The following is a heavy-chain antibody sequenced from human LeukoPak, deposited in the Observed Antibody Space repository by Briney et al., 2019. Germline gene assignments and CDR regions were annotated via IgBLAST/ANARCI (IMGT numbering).Heavy chain of an antibody. Sequence: GGSLRLSCAASGFTFSSYDMHWVRQATGKGLEWVSAIDTAGDTYYPGSVKGRFTISRENAKNSLYLQMNSLRAGDTAVYYCARDLSGVAGYTYGRGIDYWGQGTLVTVSS. J-gene: IGHJ4*02. CDR2: IDTAGDT. CDR1: GFTFSSYD. CDR3: ARDLSGVAGYTYGRGIDY. V-gene: IGHV3-13*01. D-gene: IGHD5-18*01.